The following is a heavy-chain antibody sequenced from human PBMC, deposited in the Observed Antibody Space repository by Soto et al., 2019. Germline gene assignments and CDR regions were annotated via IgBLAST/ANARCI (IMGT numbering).Heavy chain of an antibody. CDR2: ISAFKGYT. V-gene: IGHV1-18*01. Sequence: QVQLVQSGPEVKKPGASVKLSCKASGYIFTSYGIGWVRQAPGQGLEWMGWISAFKGYTKYPQRLQGRVTMTTDTPTSPAYMELRSLRSDDTAVYYCARVDDYYDSSGHYFTFFNYWGQGSLVTVSS. CDR1: GYIFTSYG. J-gene: IGHJ4*02. D-gene: IGHD3-22*01. CDR3: ARVDDYYDSSGHYFTFFNY.